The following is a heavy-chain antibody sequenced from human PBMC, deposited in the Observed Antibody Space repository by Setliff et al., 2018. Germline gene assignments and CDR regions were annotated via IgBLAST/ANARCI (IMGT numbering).Heavy chain of an antibody. V-gene: IGHV3-30*02. CDR1: GFAFSTYG. J-gene: IGHJ6*02. Sequence: GGSLRLSCAASGFAFSTYGMHWVRQAPGKGLEWVAFIRYDGSYKYYEDSVKGRFTISRDNSENTLDLQMNSLRAEDSAVYYCARDGVFYAMDVWGRGTTVTVSS. CDR3: ARDGVFYAMDV. CDR2: IRYDGSYK. D-gene: IGHD3-10*01.